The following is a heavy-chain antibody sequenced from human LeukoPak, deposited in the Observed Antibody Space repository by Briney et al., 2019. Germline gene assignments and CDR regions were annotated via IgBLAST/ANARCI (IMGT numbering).Heavy chain of an antibody. Sequence: GGSLRLSCAASGFTFSSYAMSWVRQAPGKGLEWASAISGSGGSTYYADSVKGRFTISRDNSKNTLYLQMNSLRAEDTAVYYCAKVYSSSSRGFDYWGQGTLVTVSS. D-gene: IGHD6-6*01. CDR1: GFTFSSYA. CDR3: AKVYSSSSRGFDY. V-gene: IGHV3-23*01. CDR2: ISGSGGST. J-gene: IGHJ4*02.